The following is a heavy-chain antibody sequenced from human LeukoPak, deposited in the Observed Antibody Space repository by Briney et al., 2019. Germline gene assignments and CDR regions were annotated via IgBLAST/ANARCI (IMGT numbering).Heavy chain of an antibody. CDR1: GFTFSSYA. J-gene: IGHJ4*02. V-gene: IGHV3-73*01. CDR2: IRSKANSYAT. Sequence: PGGSLRLSCAASGFTFSSYAMSWVRQASGKGLEWVGRIRSKANSYATAYAASVKGRFTISRDDSKNTAYLQMNSLKTEDTAVYYCTRPGTPESPGLDYWGQGTLVTVSS. CDR3: TRPGTPESPGLDY. D-gene: IGHD1-14*01.